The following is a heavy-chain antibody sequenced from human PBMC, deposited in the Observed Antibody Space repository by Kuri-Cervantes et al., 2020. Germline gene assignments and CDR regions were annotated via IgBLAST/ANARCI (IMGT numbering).Heavy chain of an antibody. D-gene: IGHD3-22*01. V-gene: IGHV3-15*01. Sequence: GGSLRLSCAASGFTFTNAWMTWVRQAPGKGLEWVGRIKSKIDGGTTDYAAPVKGRFTISRDDSKNTLYLQMNSLKTEDTAVYYCTTVVYSSGYYYYYYYYMDVWGKGTTVTVSS. CDR3: TTVVYSSGYYYYYYYYMDV. J-gene: IGHJ6*03. CDR2: IKSKIDGGTT. CDR1: GFTFTNAW.